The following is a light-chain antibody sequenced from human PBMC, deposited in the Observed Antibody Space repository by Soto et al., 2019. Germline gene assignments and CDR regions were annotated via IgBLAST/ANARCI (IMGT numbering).Light chain of an antibody. CDR1: SSNLGAPYD. CDR3: QSCKGGRARYV. J-gene: IGLJ1*01. V-gene: IGLV1-40*01. Sequence: HSVRTQPPSVSGAPGQTVIISCIGSSSNLGAPYDVNWFRQLPVTVPRLLIYGNNNRPSGVPDRFSGSKSGTSASLPITGLQDEYQADYYLQSCKGGRARYVFGTGAKVTV. CDR2: GNN.